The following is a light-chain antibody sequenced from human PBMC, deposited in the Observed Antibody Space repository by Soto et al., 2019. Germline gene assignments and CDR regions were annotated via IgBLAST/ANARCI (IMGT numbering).Light chain of an antibody. J-gene: IGLJ2*01. Sequence: QSVLTQPASVSGSPGQSITISCTGTSSDVGGYNYVSWYQHHPGKAPKLMIYDVSNRPSGVSNRFSGFKSGNTASLTISGLQAEDEADYYCSSYTGSSTLVFGGGTKVTVL. CDR1: SSDVGGYNY. CDR2: DVS. V-gene: IGLV2-14*03. CDR3: SSYTGSSTLV.